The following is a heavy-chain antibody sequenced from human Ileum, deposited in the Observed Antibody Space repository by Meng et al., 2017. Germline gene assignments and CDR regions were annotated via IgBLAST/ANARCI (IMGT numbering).Heavy chain of an antibody. J-gene: IGHJ4*02. D-gene: IGHD6-13*01. Sequence: VQVGECGGGLVERGGSLRRCCSASGFTCSSYHMGWVRQAPGKGLEWVSAISGSDGSTYYADSVKGRFTISRDNSKNTLYLQMNSLRAEDTAVYYCAKGGAAGTGLDYWGQGTLVTVSS. CDR3: AKGGAAGTGLDY. CDR2: ISGSDGST. V-gene: IGHV3-23*04. CDR1: GFTCSSYH.